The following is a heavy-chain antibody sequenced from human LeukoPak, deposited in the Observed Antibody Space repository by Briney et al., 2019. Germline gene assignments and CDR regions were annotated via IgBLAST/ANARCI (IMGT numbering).Heavy chain of an antibody. Sequence: PGGSLRLSCAASGFSFRDAWMSWVRQAPGKGLEWVGRLKSKGSGGTTDYSAPVKGRFTISRDDSENTLYLQMNSLKIEDTAVYFCSWELDGPFGRRLENWGQGTLVTVAS. CDR1: GFSFRDAW. D-gene: IGHD1-1*01. CDR3: SWELDGPFGRRLEN. CDR2: LKSKGSGGTT. V-gene: IGHV3-15*01. J-gene: IGHJ4*02.